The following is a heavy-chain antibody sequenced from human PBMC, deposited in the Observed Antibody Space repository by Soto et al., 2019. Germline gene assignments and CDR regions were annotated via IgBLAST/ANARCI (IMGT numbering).Heavy chain of an antibody. CDR2: IIPIFGTA. J-gene: IGHJ4*02. CDR3: ARGPPLVKTTGYSSSWYLDY. CDR1: GGTFSSYA. V-gene: IGHV1-69*06. D-gene: IGHD6-13*01. Sequence: GASVKVSCKASGGTFSSYAISWVRQAPGQGLEWMGGIIPIFGTANYAQKFQGRVTITADKSTSTAYMELSSLRSEDTAVYYCARGPPLVKTTGYSSSWYLDYWGQGTLVTVSS.